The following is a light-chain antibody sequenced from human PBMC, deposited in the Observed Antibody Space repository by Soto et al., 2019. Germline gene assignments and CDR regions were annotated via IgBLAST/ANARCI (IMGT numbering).Light chain of an antibody. J-gene: IGKJ1*01. CDR3: QQYYSTSGT. CDR1: QSVLYSSNNKNY. Sequence: DIVMTQSPDSLAVSLGERATINCKSSQSVLYSSNNKNYLAWYQQKPGQPPKLLIYWASTRESGVPDRFSGSGSGTDFTLIISSLQAEDVAVYYCQQYYSTSGTFGQGTKVEIK. V-gene: IGKV4-1*01. CDR2: WAS.